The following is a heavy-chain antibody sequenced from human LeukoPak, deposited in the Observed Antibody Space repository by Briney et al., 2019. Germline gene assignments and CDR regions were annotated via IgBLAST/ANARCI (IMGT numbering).Heavy chain of an antibody. J-gene: IGHJ4*02. CDR2: FDPEDGET. D-gene: IGHD4-17*01. CDR3: ATARYGDQTIFDY. CDR1: GYTLSELS. V-gene: IGHV1-24*01. Sequence: ASVKVSCKVSGYTLSELSMHWVRQAPGKGLEWMGGFDPEDGETIYAQKFQGRVTMTEDTSTDTSYMELSSLRSEDTAVYYCATARYGDQTIFDYWGQGTLVTVSS.